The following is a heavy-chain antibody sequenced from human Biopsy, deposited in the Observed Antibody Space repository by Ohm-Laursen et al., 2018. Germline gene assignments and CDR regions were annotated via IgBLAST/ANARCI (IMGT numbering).Heavy chain of an antibody. CDR1: GGSISNNNYY. J-gene: IGHJ5*02. Sequence: PGTLSLTCLVSGGSISNNNYYWGWIRQPPGKGLEWIGSIFYRGSTRYKPSPKGRVNISVDTSKNQFSLKLNSVTAADTAVYYCARDYDTSGYYYVSWGQGTLVTVSS. CDR2: IFYRGST. D-gene: IGHD3-22*01. CDR3: ARDYDTSGYYYVS. V-gene: IGHV4-39*01.